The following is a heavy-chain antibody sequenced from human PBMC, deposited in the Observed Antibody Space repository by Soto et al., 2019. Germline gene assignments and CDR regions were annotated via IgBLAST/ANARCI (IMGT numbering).Heavy chain of an antibody. D-gene: IGHD4-4*01. CDR3: ARDYSNKGFDY. V-gene: IGHV3-11*01. CDR2: ISGSGTAI. J-gene: IGHJ4*01. Sequence: QVQLVESGGGLVRPGGSLRLSCTASGFALIDYMSWIRQAPGRGLECVSYISGSGTAIYTADSVKGRFTVSKDDAKNSLYLQMNSLTPEDTAVYYCARDYSNKGFDYWGHGTLVTVSS. CDR1: GFALIDY.